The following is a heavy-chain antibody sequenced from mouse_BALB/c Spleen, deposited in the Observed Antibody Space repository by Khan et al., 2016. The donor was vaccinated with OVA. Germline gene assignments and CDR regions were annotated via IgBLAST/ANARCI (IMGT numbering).Heavy chain of an antibody. J-gene: IGHJ3*01. CDR1: GDSITSGY. CDR2: MIYTGYT. V-gene: IGHV3-8*02. Sequence: EVQLQESGPSLVKPSQTLSLTCSVTGDSITSGYWSWIRKFPGNKLEYMGYMIYTGYTDYNPSLKSRIAITRHTSKNQYYLQLNSVTAEDTATDYCARSTYRDAFAYWGQGTLVTVSA. D-gene: IGHD2-14*01. CDR3: ARSTYRDAFAY.